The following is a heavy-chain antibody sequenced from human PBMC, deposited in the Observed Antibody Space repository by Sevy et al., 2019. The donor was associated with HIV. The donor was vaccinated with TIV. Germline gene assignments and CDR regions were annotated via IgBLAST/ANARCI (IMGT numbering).Heavy chain of an antibody. CDR3: ARLQDYGDYTYYFDY. J-gene: IGHJ4*02. Sequence: SETLSLTCTVSGGSISSYYWSWIRQPPGKGLEWIGYIYYSGSTNYNPSLKSRVTISVDTSKNQFSLKLSSVTAADTAVYYCARLQDYGDYTYYFDYWGQGTLVTVSS. V-gene: IGHV4-59*01. CDR1: GGSISSYY. D-gene: IGHD4-17*01. CDR2: IYYSGST.